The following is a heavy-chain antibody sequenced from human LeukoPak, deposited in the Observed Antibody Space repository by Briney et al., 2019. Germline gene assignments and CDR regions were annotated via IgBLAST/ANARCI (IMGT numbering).Heavy chain of an antibody. Sequence: GGSLRLSCAAPGFTFSNAWMSWVRQAPGKGLEWVGRIKSKTDGGTTDYAAPVKGRFTISRDDSKNTLYLQMNSLKTEDTAVYYCTTDTPHPYIAVAASRFDYWGQGTLVTVSS. CDR3: TTDTPHPYIAVAASRFDY. CDR2: IKSKTDGGTT. J-gene: IGHJ4*02. D-gene: IGHD6-19*01. V-gene: IGHV3-15*01. CDR1: GFTFSNAW.